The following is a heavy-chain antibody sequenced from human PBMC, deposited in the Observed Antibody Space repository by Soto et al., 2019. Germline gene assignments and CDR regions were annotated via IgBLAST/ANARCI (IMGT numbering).Heavy chain of an antibody. CDR2: VNGGGDST. V-gene: IGHV3-23*01. J-gene: IGHJ4*02. D-gene: IGHD3-16*01. Sequence: GGSLRLSCAASGFTFSSYSMNWVRQAPGKGLEWVSTVNGGGDSTHYADSVKGRFSIFRDNSKNTVYLQMNSLRAEDTAIYYCVKDVGYGFILFDYWGQGTLVTVSS. CDR3: VKDVGYGFILFDY. CDR1: GFTFSSYS.